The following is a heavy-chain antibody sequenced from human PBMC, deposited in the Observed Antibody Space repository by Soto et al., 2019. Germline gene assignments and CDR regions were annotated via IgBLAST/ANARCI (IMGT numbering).Heavy chain of an antibody. Sequence: QVQLQESGPGLVKPSETLSLTCTVSGASITSYYWTWIRQPPGKGLEWIGYIHYSGSTNYNPSLKTRXTXSVDTSKSQCSLKLNSVTAADTAVYYCATTGGSGSYWGQGTLVTVSS. J-gene: IGHJ4*02. CDR1: GASITSYY. CDR2: IHYSGST. CDR3: ATTGGSGSY. V-gene: IGHV4-59*01. D-gene: IGHD3-10*01.